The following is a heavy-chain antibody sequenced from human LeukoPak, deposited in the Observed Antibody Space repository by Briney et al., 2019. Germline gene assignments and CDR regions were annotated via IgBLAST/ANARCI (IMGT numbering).Heavy chain of an antibody. D-gene: IGHD6-19*01. CDR2: ISGSGGST. CDR3: AKAVLYSSGLFDY. CDR1: GFTFSSYA. J-gene: IGHJ4*02. V-gene: IGHV3-23*01. Sequence: QPGGSLRLSCAASGFTFSSYAMIWVRQAPGKGLEWVSAISGSGGSTYYADSVKGRFTISRDNSKNTLYLQMNSLRAEDTAVYYCAKAVLYSSGLFDYWGQGTLVTVSS.